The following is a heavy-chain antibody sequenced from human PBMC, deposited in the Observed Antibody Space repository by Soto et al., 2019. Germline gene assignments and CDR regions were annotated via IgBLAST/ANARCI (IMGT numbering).Heavy chain of an antibody. D-gene: IGHD3-3*01. CDR2: IDPSDSYT. CDR3: ARHYDFWSGYCDY. V-gene: IGHV5-10-1*01. J-gene: IGHJ4*02. Sequence: HGESLKISCKGSGYSFTSYWISWVRQMPGKGLEWMGRIDPSDSYTNYSPSFQGHVTISADKSISTAYLQWSSLKASDTAMYYCARHYDFWSGYCDYWGQGTLVTVSS. CDR1: GYSFTSYW.